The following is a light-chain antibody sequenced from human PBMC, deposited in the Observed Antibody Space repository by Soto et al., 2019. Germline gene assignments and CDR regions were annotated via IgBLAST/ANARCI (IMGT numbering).Light chain of an antibody. CDR3: SSYTSSSTQV. CDR1: SSDVGGYNY. J-gene: IGLJ1*01. V-gene: IGLV2-14*01. CDR2: EVG. Sequence: QSVLTQPASVSGSPGQSITISCTGTSSDVGGYNYVSWYQQHPDKAPKLMIYEVGNRPSGVSNRFSGSKSGNTASLTISGLQADDEADYYCSSYTSSSTQVFGTGTKLTVL.